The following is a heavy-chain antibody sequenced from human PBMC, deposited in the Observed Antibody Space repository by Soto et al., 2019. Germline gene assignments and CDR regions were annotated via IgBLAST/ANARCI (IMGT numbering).Heavy chain of an antibody. Sequence: SETLSLTCAVYGGSFSGYYWSWIRQPPGKGLEWIGEINHSGSTNYNPSLKSRVTISVDTSKNQFSLKLSSVTAADTAVYYCARVLPGISFGLIFDDWGQGTLVTVSS. CDR1: GGSFSGYY. J-gene: IGHJ4*02. V-gene: IGHV4-34*01. CDR2: INHSGST. D-gene: IGHD1-20*01. CDR3: ARVLPGISFGLIFDD.